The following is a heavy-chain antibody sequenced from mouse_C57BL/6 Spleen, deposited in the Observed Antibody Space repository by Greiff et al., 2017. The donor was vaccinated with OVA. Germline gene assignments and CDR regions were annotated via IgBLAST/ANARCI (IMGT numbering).Heavy chain of an antibody. CDR2: FHPYNDDT. V-gene: IGHV1-47*01. CDR3: ARGYDGYYGGFAWFAY. CDR1: GYTFTTYP. D-gene: IGHD2-3*01. J-gene: IGHJ3*01. Sequence: QVQLQQSGAELVKPGASVKMSCKASGYTFTTYPIEWMKQNHGKSLEWIGNFHPYNDDTKYNEKFKGKATLTVEKSSSTVDLELSRLTSDDSAVYYCARGYDGYYGGFAWFAYWGQGTLVTVSA.